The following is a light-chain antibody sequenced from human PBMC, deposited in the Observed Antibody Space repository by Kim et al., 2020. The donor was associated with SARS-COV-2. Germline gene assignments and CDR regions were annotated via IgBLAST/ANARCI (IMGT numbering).Light chain of an antibody. Sequence: SYELTQPPSVSVAPGKTARTTCGGNNIGSKSVHWYQQKPGQAPVLVIYYDSDRPSGIPERFSGSNSGNTATLTISGVEAGDEADYYCQVWASSSEYVVFG. CDR3: QVWASSSEYVV. CDR2: YDS. CDR1: NIGSKS. V-gene: IGLV3-21*04. J-gene: IGLJ2*01.